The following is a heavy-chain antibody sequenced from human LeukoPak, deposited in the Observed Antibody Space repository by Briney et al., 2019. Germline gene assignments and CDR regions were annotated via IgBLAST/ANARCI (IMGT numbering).Heavy chain of an antibody. CDR2: IKQDGSEK. J-gene: IGHJ4*02. V-gene: IGHV3-7*01. CDR1: RFTFSSYW. CDR3: ARGFVPAAI. Sequence: GGSLRLSCAASRFTFSSYWMSWVRQAPGKGLEWVANIKQDGSEKYYVDSVKGRFTISRDNAKNSLYLQMNGLRAEDTAVYYCARGFVPAAIWGQGTLVTVSS. D-gene: IGHD2-2*01.